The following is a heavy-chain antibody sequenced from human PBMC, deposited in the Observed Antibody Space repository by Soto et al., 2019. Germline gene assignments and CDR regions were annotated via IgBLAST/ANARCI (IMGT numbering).Heavy chain of an antibody. CDR2: IISTGDTM. J-gene: IGHJ4*02. Sequence: EVQLVEAGGGLVQPGGSLRLSCAASGFTFSDYSGNWVRQAPGKGLEWVSYIISTGDTMYYADSVKGRFTISRDNAKNSVYLQMNSLRDEDTAVYYCARDRDYAFDYWGQGTLVTVSA. CDR1: GFTFSDYS. CDR3: ARDRDYAFDY. V-gene: IGHV3-48*02. D-gene: IGHD4-17*01.